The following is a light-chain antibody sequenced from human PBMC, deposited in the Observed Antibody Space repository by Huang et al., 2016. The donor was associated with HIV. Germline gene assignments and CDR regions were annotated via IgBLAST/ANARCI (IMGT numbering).Light chain of an antibody. CDR2: WAS. Sequence: DIVMTQSPDSLSVSPGERATIDCKSSQSLFYSLNNKNYLAWFQQKPGRPPKLLLYWASTRESGIPERFSGSGSGTDFTLSINNLQPEDVATYYCQQYYQNPQTFGQGT. V-gene: IGKV4-1*01. J-gene: IGKJ5*01. CDR3: QQYYQNPQT. CDR1: QSLFYSLNNKNY.